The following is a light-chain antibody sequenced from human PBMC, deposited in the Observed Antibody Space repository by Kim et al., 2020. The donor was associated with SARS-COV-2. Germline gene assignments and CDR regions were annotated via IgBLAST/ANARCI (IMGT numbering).Light chain of an antibody. CDR3: QKYNSAPWT. CDR1: QDIANS. CDR2: AAS. V-gene: IGKV1-27*01. Sequence: ASVGDRVTITCRASQDIANSVAWYQQKPGKGPQVLIYAASTLQSGVPSRFSGSGSGTEFTLTIGSLQTEDVATYYCQKYNSAPWTFGPGTKVDIK. J-gene: IGKJ1*01.